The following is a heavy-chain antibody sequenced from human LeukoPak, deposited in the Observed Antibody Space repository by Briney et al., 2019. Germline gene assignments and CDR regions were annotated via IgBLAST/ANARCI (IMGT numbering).Heavy chain of an antibody. Sequence: GGSLRLSCVASGFSLSKAWMNWVRQAPGKGREWVGRIKTASEGGTTDYGAPVKGRFSISRDDSKMRVSLQMNSLKIEGTAVYYCAAGLGKTDSDSWGPGTLVTVSS. CDR1: GFSLSKAW. CDR2: IKTASEGGTT. D-gene: IGHD7-27*01. V-gene: IGHV3-15*01. J-gene: IGHJ4*02. CDR3: AAGLGKTDSDS.